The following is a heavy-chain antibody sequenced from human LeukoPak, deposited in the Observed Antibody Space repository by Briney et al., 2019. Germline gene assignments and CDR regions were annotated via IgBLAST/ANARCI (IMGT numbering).Heavy chain of an antibody. Sequence: GGSLRLSCAASGFTFSSYGMHWVRQAPGKGLEWVAVISYDGSNKYYADSVKGRFTISRDNSKNTLYLQMNSLRAEDTAVYYCAKGLGIAVAGSGIDYYGMDVWGQGTTVTVSS. V-gene: IGHV3-30*18. CDR1: GFTFSSYG. J-gene: IGHJ6*02. CDR3: AKGLGIAVAGSGIDYYGMDV. D-gene: IGHD6-19*01. CDR2: ISYDGSNK.